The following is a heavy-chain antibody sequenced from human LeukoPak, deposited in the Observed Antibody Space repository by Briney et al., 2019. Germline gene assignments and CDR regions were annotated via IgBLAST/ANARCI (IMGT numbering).Heavy chain of an antibody. D-gene: IGHD2/OR15-2a*01. CDR2: IKPSGGST. Sequence: ASVKVSCKASGYTFTSYYTHWVRQAPGQGLEWMGIIKPSGGSTLYAQKFQGRVTVTSDMSTSTVYVELSSLRSDDTAVYYCAREVPENFNFDYWGQGTLVTVSS. V-gene: IGHV1-46*01. CDR3: AREVPENFNFDY. J-gene: IGHJ4*02. CDR1: GYTFTSYY.